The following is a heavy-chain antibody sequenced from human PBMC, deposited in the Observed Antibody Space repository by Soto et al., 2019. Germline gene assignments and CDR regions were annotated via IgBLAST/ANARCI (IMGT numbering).Heavy chain of an antibody. CDR2: IIPIFGTA. CDR3: ARKLAVAGKRRSGYCMDF. Sequence: SVKLSCKASGGTFSSYAISWVRQAPGQGLEWMGGIIPIFGTANYAQKFQGRVTITADKSTSTAYMELSSLRSEDTAVYYCARKLAVAGKRRSGYCMDFWCQATTVPVSS. V-gene: IGHV1-69*06. D-gene: IGHD6-19*01. CDR1: GGTFSSYA. J-gene: IGHJ6*02.